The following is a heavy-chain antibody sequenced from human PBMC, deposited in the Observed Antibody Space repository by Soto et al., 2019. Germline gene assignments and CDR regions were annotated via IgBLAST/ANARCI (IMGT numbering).Heavy chain of an antibody. Sequence: ASVKVSCKASGYTFPSYGVSWVRQAPGQGLEWMGWISAYNGDTNYAQKVQGRVTMTTDTSTSTAYMELRSLRSDDTAVYYCARDMDPHCSSPYCFGNWFDPWGQGTLVTVSS. D-gene: IGHD2-2*01. V-gene: IGHV1-18*01. CDR3: ARDMDPHCSSPYCFGNWFDP. CDR2: ISAYNGDT. J-gene: IGHJ5*02. CDR1: GYTFPSYG.